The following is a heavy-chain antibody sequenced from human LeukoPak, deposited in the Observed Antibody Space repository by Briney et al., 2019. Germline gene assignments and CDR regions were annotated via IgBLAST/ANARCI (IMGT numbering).Heavy chain of an antibody. Sequence: GGSLRLSCVASGFAFSHHYMHWARQAPGKGLVWVSRIDIDGNTNYAGSVKGRFTISRDNTKDTVYLQMNSLRAEDTAVYYCARDLNYNFDYWGQGALVTVSS. D-gene: IGHD5-24*01. CDR2: IDIDGNT. CDR3: ARDLNYNFDY. CDR1: GFAFSHHY. J-gene: IGHJ4*02. V-gene: IGHV3-74*01.